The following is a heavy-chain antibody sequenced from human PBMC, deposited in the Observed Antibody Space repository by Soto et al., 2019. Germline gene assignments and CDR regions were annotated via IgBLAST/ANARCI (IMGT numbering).Heavy chain of an antibody. J-gene: IGHJ5*02. Sequence: VASVKVSCKASGYTFTSYAMHWVRQAPGQRLEWMGWINAGNGNTKYSQKLQGRVTMTTDTSTSTAYMELRSLRSDDTAVYYCARDLNVDIVATISGFDPWGQGTLVTVSS. V-gene: IGHV1-3*01. CDR3: ARDLNVDIVATISGFDP. CDR1: GYTFTSYA. CDR2: INAGNGNT. D-gene: IGHD5-12*01.